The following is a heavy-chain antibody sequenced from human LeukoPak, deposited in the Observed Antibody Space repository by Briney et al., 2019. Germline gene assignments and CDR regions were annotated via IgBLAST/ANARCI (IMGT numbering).Heavy chain of an antibody. D-gene: IGHD6-13*01. CDR1: GYSFTSYW. Sequence: GGSLQISCKGSGYSFTSYWIGWVRPMPGKGLEWMGIIYPGDSDTRYSPSFQGQVTISADKSISTAYLQWSSLKASDTAMYYCARGDTGYSSSWKNWFDPWGQGTLVTVSS. CDR3: ARGDTGYSSSWKNWFDP. J-gene: IGHJ5*02. CDR2: IYPGDSDT. V-gene: IGHV5-51*01.